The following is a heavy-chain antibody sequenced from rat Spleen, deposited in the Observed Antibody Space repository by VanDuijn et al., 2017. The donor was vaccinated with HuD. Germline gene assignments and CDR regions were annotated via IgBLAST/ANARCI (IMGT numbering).Heavy chain of an antibody. J-gene: IGHJ2*01. CDR3: TRIRDYYSGYYFDY. CDR1: GFTFSNYG. D-gene: IGHD1-1*01. Sequence: EVQLVESGGGLVQPGRSLKLSCAASGFTFSNYGMHWIRQAPGKGLEWVASITNTGGSTYYPDSVKGRFTISRDNAKSTLYLQMNSLRSEDTATYYCTRIRDYYSGYYFDYWGQGVMVTVSS. CDR2: ITNTGGST. V-gene: IGHV5-31*01.